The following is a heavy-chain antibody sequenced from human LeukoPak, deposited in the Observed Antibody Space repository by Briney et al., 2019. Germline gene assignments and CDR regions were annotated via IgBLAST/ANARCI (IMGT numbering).Heavy chain of an antibody. CDR1: GFTFSSYA. Sequence: GGSLRLSCAASGFTFSSYAMHWVRQAPGKGLEWVAVISYDGSNKYYADSVKGRFTISRDTSKNTLYVQMNSLRAEDTAVYYCAKDRIAVSGPIDYWGQGTLVTVSS. CDR3: AKDRIAVSGPIDY. V-gene: IGHV3-30-3*01. J-gene: IGHJ4*02. D-gene: IGHD6-19*01. CDR2: ISYDGSNK.